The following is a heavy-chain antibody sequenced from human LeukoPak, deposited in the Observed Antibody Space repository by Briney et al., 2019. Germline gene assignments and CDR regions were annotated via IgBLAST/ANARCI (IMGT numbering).Heavy chain of an antibody. CDR1: DDSFSSHY. V-gene: IGHV4-59*08. D-gene: IGHD3-3*01. Sequence: SETLSLTCAVSDDSFSSHYWTWIRQPPGKGLEWIGYISYIGSTNYNPSLKSRVTISMDTSKNQFSLKLSSVTAADTAVYYCARATYDFWSGYYNYYYYYMDVWGKGTTVTVSS. J-gene: IGHJ6*03. CDR3: ARATYDFWSGYYNYYYYYMDV. CDR2: ISYIGST.